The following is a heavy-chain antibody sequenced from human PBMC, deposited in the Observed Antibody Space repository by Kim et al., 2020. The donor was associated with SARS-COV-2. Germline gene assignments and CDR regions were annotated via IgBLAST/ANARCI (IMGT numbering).Heavy chain of an antibody. D-gene: IGHD1-26*01. CDR3: ARDLLIGYSGYSDY. Sequence: ASVKVSCKASGYTFTGYYMHWVRQAPGQGLEWMGWINPNSGGTNYAQKFQGRVTMTRDTSISTAYMELSRLRSDDTAVYYCARDLLIGYSGYSDYWGQGTLVTVSS. J-gene: IGHJ4*02. CDR1: GYTFTGYY. CDR2: INPNSGGT. V-gene: IGHV1-2*02.